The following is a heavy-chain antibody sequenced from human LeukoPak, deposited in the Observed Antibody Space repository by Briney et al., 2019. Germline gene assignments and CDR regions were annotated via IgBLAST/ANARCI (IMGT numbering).Heavy chain of an antibody. CDR2: ISGSGGST. CDR3: AKLLYYYDSSQPY. D-gene: IGHD3-22*01. V-gene: IGHV3-23*01. CDR1: GFTFNDHY. J-gene: IGHJ4*02. Sequence: PGGSLRLSCATSGFTFNDHYLGWVRQAPGKGLEWVSAISGSGGSTYYADSVKGRFTISRDNSKNTLYLQMNSLRAEDTAVYYCAKLLYYYDSSQPYWGQGTLVTVSS.